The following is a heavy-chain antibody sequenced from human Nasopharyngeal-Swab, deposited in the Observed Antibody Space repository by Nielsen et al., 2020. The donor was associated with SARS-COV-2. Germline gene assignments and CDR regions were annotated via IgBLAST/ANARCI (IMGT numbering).Heavy chain of an antibody. CDR2: ISSSSSYI. D-gene: IGHD6-19*01. J-gene: IGHJ3*02. Sequence: GGSLRLSCAASGFTFSSYSMNWVRQAPGKGLEWVSSISSSSSYIYYADSVKGRFTISRDNVKNSLYLQMNSLRAEDTAVYYCARVRSLAGHDAFDIWGQGTMVTVSS. CDR1: GFTFSSYS. V-gene: IGHV3-21*01. CDR3: ARVRSLAGHDAFDI.